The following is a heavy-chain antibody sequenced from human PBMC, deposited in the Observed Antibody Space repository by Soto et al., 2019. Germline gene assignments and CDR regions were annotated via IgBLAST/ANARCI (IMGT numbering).Heavy chain of an antibody. CDR1: GFTFSSYG. CDR3: ARRRGGLREYFDY. CDR2: IWYDGSNK. J-gene: IGHJ4*02. D-gene: IGHD2-15*01. Sequence: QVQLVESGGGVVQPGRSLRLSCAASGFTFSSYGMHWVRQAPGKGLEWVAVIWYDGSNKYYADSVKGRFTISRDNSKNTLYLQMNSLRAEDTAVYYCARRRGGLREYFDYWGQGTLVTVSS. V-gene: IGHV3-33*01.